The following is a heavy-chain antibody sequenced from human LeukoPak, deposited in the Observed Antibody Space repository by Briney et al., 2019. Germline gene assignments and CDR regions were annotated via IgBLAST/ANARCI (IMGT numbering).Heavy chain of an antibody. D-gene: IGHD6-6*01. CDR3: ARDESSSS. CDR2: IRYDGSNK. Sequence: GGSLRLSCAASGFTFSSYGMHWVRQAPGKGLEWVAFIRYDGSNKYYADSVKGRFTISRDNAKNSLYLQMNSLRAEDTAVYYCARDESSSSWGQGTLVTVSS. J-gene: IGHJ5*02. CDR1: GFTFSSYG. V-gene: IGHV3-30*02.